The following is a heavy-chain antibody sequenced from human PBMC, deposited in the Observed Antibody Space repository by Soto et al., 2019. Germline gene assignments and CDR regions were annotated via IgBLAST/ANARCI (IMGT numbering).Heavy chain of an antibody. CDR3: ARSRYDSSGYQDY. J-gene: IGHJ4*02. CDR2: ISYDGSNK. V-gene: IGHV3-30*03. Sequence: QVQLVESGGGVVQPGRSLRLSCAASGFTFSSYGMHWVRQAPGKGLEWVAVISYDGSNKYYADSVKGRFTISRDNSKNKLYLQMNSLRAEATAVYYCARSRYDSSGYQDYWGQGTLVTVSS. CDR1: GFTFSSYG. D-gene: IGHD3-22*01.